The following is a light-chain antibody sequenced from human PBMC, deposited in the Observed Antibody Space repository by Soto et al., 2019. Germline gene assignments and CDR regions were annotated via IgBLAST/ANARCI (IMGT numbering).Light chain of an antibody. Sequence: EIVLTQSPATLSLSPGERATLSCRASQSVSSYLAWYQQKPGQAPRLLIYDASNRATGIPARFSGSGSGTDFTLTISSLEPEDFAVYYCQQHSNWPERFTFGPGTKVDIK. V-gene: IGKV3-11*01. J-gene: IGKJ3*01. CDR1: QSVSSY. CDR3: QQHSNWPERFT. CDR2: DAS.